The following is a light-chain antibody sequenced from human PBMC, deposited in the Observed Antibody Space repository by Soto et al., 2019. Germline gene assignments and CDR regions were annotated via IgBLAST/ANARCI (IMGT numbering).Light chain of an antibody. CDR3: QQYGGVPYT. V-gene: IGKV3-20*01. CDR2: GAS. J-gene: IGKJ2*01. Sequence: DIGLTQSPGTLSLSPGQRATLSCRASDSINRDPLVWYQQKLSQAPRLLIYGASSGATGIPDRFSGSGSGTDFTLTISKLEPEDFAVYYCQQYGGVPYTFGQGTKLEI. CDR1: DSINRDP.